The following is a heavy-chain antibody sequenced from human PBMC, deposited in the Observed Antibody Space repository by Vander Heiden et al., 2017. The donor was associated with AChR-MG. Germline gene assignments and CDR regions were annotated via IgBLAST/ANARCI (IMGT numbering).Heavy chain of an antibody. D-gene: IGHD5-18*01. J-gene: IGHJ5*02. CDR2: INHSGST. CDR1: GGSFSGYY. CDR3: ARAVRYSYGYWGNWFDP. Sequence: QVQLQQWGAGLLKPSETLSLTCAVYGGSFSGYYWSWIRQPPGKGLEWIGEINHSGSTNYNPSLKSRVTISVDTSKNQFSLKLSSVTAADTAVYYCARAVRYSYGYWGNWFDPWGQGTLVTVSS. V-gene: IGHV4-34*01.